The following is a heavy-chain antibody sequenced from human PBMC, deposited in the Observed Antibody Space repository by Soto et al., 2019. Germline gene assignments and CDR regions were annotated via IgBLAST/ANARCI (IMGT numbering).Heavy chain of an antibody. CDR1: GFSFSSYG. D-gene: IGHD3-10*02. CDR3: GEDYAPMDYCVYSDTLTDF. V-gene: IGHV3-30*03. Sequence: QRRLVDSGGGVVQPGRSLRLSCEASGFSFSSYGMHWVRQAPGKGLEWVAVISDDRTFKDYADSVKGRFTISRDKSDNTLILRMNGLGPNDTAMYYLGEDYAPMDYCVYSDTLTDFRGQGRRVTDSS. CDR2: ISDDRTFK. J-gene: IGHJ4*02.